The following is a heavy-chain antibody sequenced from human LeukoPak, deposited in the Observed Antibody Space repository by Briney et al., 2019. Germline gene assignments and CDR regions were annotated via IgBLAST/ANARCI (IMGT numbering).Heavy chain of an antibody. V-gene: IGHV5-51*01. J-gene: IGHJ4*02. CDR1: GYSFTSYW. D-gene: IGHD3-10*01. Sequence: GASVKVSCKGSGYSFTSYWIGWVRQMPGKGLEWMGIIYPGDSDTRYSPSFQGQVTISADKSISTAYLQWSSLKASDTAMYYCARPMVRGVTGDIDYWGQGTLVTVSS. CDR2: IYPGDSDT. CDR3: ARPMVRGVTGDIDY.